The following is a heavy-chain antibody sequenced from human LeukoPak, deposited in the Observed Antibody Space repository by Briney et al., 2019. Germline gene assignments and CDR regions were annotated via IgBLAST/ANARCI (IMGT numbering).Heavy chain of an antibody. V-gene: IGHV4-61*01. Sequence: PSETLSLTCTVSGGSISSSSYYWGWIRQPPGKGLEWIGYIYYSGSTNYNPSLKSRVTISVDTSKNQFSLKLSSVTAADTAVYYCARDGYSGSEALWGQGTLVTVSS. D-gene: IGHD5-12*01. CDR2: IYYSGST. CDR3: ARDGYSGSEAL. J-gene: IGHJ4*02. CDR1: GGSISSSSYY.